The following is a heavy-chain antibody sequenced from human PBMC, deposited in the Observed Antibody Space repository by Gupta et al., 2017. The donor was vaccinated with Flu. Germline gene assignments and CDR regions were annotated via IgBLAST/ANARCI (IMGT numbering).Heavy chain of an antibody. CDR3: TKEVGSDSGGGAFDI. CDR1: GFTFDDSA. Sequence: EVELVESGGGLVQPGGSLRLSCAASGFTFDDSAMHWVRQAPGKGLEWVSAISWNSDTINYADSVKGRFTISRDNAKNSLYLQMNSLRPEDTASYYCTKEVGSDSGGGAFDIWGQGTMVTVSS. CDR2: ISWNSDTI. V-gene: IGHV3-9*01. D-gene: IGHD1-26*01. J-gene: IGHJ3*02.